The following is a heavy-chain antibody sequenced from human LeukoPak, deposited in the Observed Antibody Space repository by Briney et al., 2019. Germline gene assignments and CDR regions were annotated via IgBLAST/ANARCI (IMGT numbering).Heavy chain of an antibody. Sequence: SETLSLTCNVSGVSISSHYWSWIRQSAGKGLEWIGRIYISGSANYNPSLKSRVTMSLDTSKNHFSLKLSSVTAADTAVYYCARDSSGYRTTDYWGQGTLVTVSS. CDR3: ARDSSGYRTTDY. CDR1: GVSISSHY. J-gene: IGHJ4*02. CDR2: IYISGSA. V-gene: IGHV4-4*07. D-gene: IGHD3-22*01.